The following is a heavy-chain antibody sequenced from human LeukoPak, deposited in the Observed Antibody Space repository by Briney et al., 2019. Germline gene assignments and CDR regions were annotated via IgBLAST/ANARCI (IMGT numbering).Heavy chain of an antibody. CDR3: AKDRTLPGTDARYYFDP. V-gene: IGHV3-33*06. CDR1: GFSFSEYA. D-gene: IGHD1-26*01. J-gene: IGHJ4*02. CDR2: IWFDGRQT. Sequence: PGGSLRLSRAASGFSFSEYAMYWGREAPGKGLEWGAVIWFDGRQTFYADSVKGRFTISRYNSKTTLYLQMNSLRPEDTALYFCAKDRTLPGTDARYYFDPWGQGSLVTVSS.